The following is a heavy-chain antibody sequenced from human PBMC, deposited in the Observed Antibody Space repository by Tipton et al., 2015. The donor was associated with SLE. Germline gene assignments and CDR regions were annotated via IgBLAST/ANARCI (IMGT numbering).Heavy chain of an antibody. Sequence: QVQLVQSGAEMKKPGASVNVSCKASGYSFNRYGITWVRQAPGQGLECMGWVSTHNGDSKFAQKFQGRVTMTTDPSTTTAYMELRGLRSDDTAVYYCARLSWAHYYFDYWGQGALVTVSS. J-gene: IGHJ4*02. CDR1: GYSFNRYG. V-gene: IGHV1-18*01. CDR3: ARLSWAHYYFDY. CDR2: VSTHNGDS. D-gene: IGHD7-27*01.